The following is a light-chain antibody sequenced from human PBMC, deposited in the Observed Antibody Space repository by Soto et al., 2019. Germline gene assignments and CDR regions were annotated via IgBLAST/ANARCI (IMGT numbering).Light chain of an antibody. CDR1: QGISNY. CDR2: AGS. V-gene: IGKV1-9*01. CDR3: QQLNSYALT. Sequence: DIQLTQSPSFLSASAGDRVTITCRASQGISNYLAWYQQKSGKAPKLLVAAGSSLQSGVPSRFSGSGSGTDFTLTISTLQPEDSATYYCQQLNSYALTFGGGTKVEIK. J-gene: IGKJ4*01.